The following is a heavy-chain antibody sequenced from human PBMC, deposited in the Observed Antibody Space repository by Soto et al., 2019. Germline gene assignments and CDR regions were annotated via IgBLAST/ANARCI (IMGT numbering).Heavy chain of an antibody. J-gene: IGHJ4*02. D-gene: IGHD2-2*01. CDR3: PRARLDPPALEY. CDR1: GFSFRSYA. V-gene: IGHV3-30-3*01. Sequence: QVQLVESGGGVVQPGRSLRLSCAASGFSFRSYAMHWVRQAPGKGLEWVAVMSYDGSDKDYADSVKGRFTISRDNSKTTLYLQMSRLRAEDTAVSYCPRARLDPPALEYWGQGTLATVSS. CDR2: MSYDGSDK.